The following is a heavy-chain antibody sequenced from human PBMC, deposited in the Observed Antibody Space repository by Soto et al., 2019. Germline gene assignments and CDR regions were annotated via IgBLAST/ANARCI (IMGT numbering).Heavy chain of an antibody. Sequence: SETLSLTCTVSGGSISSSSYYWGWIRQPPGKGLEWIGSIYYSGSTYYNPSLKSRVTISVDTSKNQFSLKLSSVTAADTAVYYCARHSDYYDPFDYWGQGTLVTVSS. V-gene: IGHV4-39*01. D-gene: IGHD3-22*01. CDR2: IYYSGST. J-gene: IGHJ4*02. CDR3: ARHSDYYDPFDY. CDR1: GGSISSSSYY.